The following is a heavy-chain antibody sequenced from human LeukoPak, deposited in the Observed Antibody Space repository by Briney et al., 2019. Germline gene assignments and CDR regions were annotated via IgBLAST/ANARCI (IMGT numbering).Heavy chain of an antibody. CDR3: TRAQEQYAYGRYFYYMDV. V-gene: IGHV4-4*07. CDR2: IYTDGTT. CDR1: GGSMTSYY. D-gene: IGHD3-9*01. Sequence: SETLSLTCTVSGGSMTSYYWNWIRQSAGKGLEFIGRIYTDGTTSYNPSLRGRVTMSIDTYENQFSLELSSVTAADTALYYCTRAQEQYAYGRYFYYMDVWGKGTTVTVSS. J-gene: IGHJ6*03.